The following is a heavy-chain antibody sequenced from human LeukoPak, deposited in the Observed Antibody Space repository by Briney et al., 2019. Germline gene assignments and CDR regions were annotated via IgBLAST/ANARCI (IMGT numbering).Heavy chain of an antibody. CDR2: IRNKANSYTT. J-gene: IGHJ5*02. D-gene: IGHD3-10*01. V-gene: IGHV3-72*01. CDR1: GLAFSSYA. CDR3: ARVSMGDCCAP. Sequence: GGSLRLSCAASGLAFSSYAMMWLRQAPGKGLEWVGRIRNKANSYTTEYAASVKGRFTISRDDSKNSVYLQMNSLKSEDTAVYYCARVSMGDCCAPWGQGTLVTVSS.